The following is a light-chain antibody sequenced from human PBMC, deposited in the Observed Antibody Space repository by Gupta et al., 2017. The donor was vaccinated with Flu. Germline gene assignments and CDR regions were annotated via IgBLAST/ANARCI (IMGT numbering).Light chain of an antibody. CDR2: DVT. CDR1: SSDVGSSNR. J-gene: IGLJ1*01. CDR3: SSHEGRVTWV. V-gene: IGLV2-11*01. Sequence: QSAPTQPRSVSGSPGPSVTISCTGTSSDVGSSNRVSWYQQRPGKAPKLILYDVTERPSGVPDRFSGSKSGNTASLGICGLQADDEADYYCSSHEGRVTWVFGTGTTVTVL.